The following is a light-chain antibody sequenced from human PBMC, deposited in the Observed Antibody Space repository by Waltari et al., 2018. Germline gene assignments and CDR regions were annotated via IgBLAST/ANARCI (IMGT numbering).Light chain of an antibody. V-gene: IGKV1-5*03. CDR2: KSF. CDR1: QSISNW. CDR3: QQYNIWPYT. J-gene: IGKJ2*01. Sequence: DIHMTQSPSTLSASVGDRVTITCRASQSISNWLAWYQQKPGKAPKVLIYKSFTLQSGVPSRFSGSGSETEFSLTISSLQPDDFATYYCQQYNIWPYTFGQGTTLEI.